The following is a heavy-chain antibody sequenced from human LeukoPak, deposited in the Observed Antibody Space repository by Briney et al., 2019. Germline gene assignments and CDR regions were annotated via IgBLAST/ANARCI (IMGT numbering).Heavy chain of an antibody. CDR3: ATPEGHEGDMWFDP. D-gene: IGHD3-16*01. V-gene: IGHV1-8*01. J-gene: IGHJ5*02. CDR1: GYTFTSYD. CDR2: MNPNSGNT. Sequence: GASVKVSCKASGYTFTSYDINWVRQATGQGLEWMGWMNPNSGNTGYAQKFQGRVTMTRKTSISTAYMELSSLRSEDTAVYYCATPEGHEGDMWFDPWGQGTLVTVSS.